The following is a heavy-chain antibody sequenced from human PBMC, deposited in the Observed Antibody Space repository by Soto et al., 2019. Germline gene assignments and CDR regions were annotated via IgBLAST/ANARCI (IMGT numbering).Heavy chain of an antibody. Sequence: QVQLVQSGAEMKEPGSSVKVSCKTSGGTFSSSAISWLRQAPGQGLEWMGGIIPLFRTPDYAQKFQGRVTIAADESTSTAYMELSSLRSEDTAVYYWARDNDRLQLGGNYCYILDVWGQGTTITVSS. CDR1: GGTFSSSA. CDR3: ARDNDRLQLGGNYCYILDV. CDR2: IIPLFRTP. V-gene: IGHV1-69*12. D-gene: IGHD4-4*01. J-gene: IGHJ6*02.